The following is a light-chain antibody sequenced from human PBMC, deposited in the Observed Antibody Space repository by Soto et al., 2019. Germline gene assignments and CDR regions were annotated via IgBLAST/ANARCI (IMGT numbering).Light chain of an antibody. J-gene: IGLJ7*01. CDR2: EVS. CDR3: CSYAGSSTLAV. V-gene: IGLV2-23*02. Sequence: QSALTQPASVSGSPGQSITISCTGTSGDVGSYNLVSWYQQHPTKAPKLMIYEVSKRPSGVSNRFSGSKSDNTASLTISGLQAEDEADYYCCSYAGSSTLAVFGGGTQLTVL. CDR1: SGDVGSYNL.